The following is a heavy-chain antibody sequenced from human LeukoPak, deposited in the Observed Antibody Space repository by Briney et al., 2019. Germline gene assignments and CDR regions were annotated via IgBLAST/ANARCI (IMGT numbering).Heavy chain of an antibody. D-gene: IGHD1-26*01. J-gene: IGHJ4*02. CDR3: ARVGESGSYSIGGVAYYFDY. CDR1: GYSISSGYY. CDR2: IYHSGST. V-gene: IGHV4-38-2*02. Sequence: SETLSLTCTVSGYSISSGYYWGWIRQPPGKGLEWIGSIYHSGSTYYNPSLKSRVTISVDTSKNQFSLKLSSVTAADTAVYYCARVGESGSYSIGGVAYYFDYWGQGTLVTVSS.